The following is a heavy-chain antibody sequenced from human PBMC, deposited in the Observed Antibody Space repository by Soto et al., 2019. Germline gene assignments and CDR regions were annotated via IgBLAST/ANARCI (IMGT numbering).Heavy chain of an antibody. CDR1: GGTFNTYA. D-gene: IGHD2-2*01. J-gene: IGHJ4*02. CDR2: ISPMFGAA. Sequence: QVQLVQSGAEMKKPGSSVKVSCQSSGGTFNTYAMNWVRQAPGQGPEWMGDISPMFGAANYAPKFQGRVTITESVSPGNSYIPFSSGTSEDTALYFCAGEAQFHTPAFDYWGQGALVTVSS. CDR3: AGEAQFHTPAFDY. V-gene: IGHV1-69*01.